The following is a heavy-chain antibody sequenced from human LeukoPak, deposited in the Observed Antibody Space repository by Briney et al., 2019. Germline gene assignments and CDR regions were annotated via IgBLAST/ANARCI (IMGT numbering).Heavy chain of an antibody. CDR1: GFTFSSYA. CDR2: ISYDGSNK. CDR3: ARVAVAGFYYFDY. J-gene: IGHJ4*02. Sequence: GGSLRLSCAASGFTFSSYAMHWVRQAPGKGLEWVAVISYDGSNKYYADSVKGRFTISRDNSKNTLYLQMNSLRAEDTAVYYCARVAVAGFYYFDYWGQGTLVTVSS. V-gene: IGHV3-30*04. D-gene: IGHD6-19*01.